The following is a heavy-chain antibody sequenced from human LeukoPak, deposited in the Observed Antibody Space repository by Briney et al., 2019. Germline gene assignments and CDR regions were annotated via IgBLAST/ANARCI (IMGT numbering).Heavy chain of an antibody. D-gene: IGHD6-6*01. J-gene: IGHJ3*02. V-gene: IGHV4-59*02. CDR1: GFTVSTNS. CDR2: IYYSGST. Sequence: AGGSLRLSCTVSGFTVSTNSMSWIRQPPGKGLEWIGYIYYSGSTNYNPSLKSRVTISVDTSKNQFSLKLSSVTAADTAVYYCARARYAFDIWGQGTMVTVSS. CDR3: ARARYAFDI.